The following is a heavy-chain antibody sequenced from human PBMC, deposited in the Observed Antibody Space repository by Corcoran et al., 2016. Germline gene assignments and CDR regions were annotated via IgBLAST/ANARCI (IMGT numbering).Heavy chain of an antibody. Sequence: QVQLVQSGAEVKKPGASVKVSCKASGYTFTSYGISWVRQAPGQGLEWMGWISAYNGNTNYAQKLQGRVTMTTDTSTSTAYMELRSLRSDDTAMYYCARGSFARPQREFWSGYHDLRGMDVWGQGTTVTVSS. CDR1: GYTFTSYG. V-gene: IGHV1-18*01. CDR3: ARGSFARPQREFWSGYHDLRGMDV. CDR2: ISAYNGNT. D-gene: IGHD3-3*01. J-gene: IGHJ6*02.